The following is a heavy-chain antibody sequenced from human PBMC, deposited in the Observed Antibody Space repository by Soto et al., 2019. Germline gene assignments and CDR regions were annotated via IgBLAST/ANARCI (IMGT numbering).Heavy chain of an antibody. Sequence: QVQLQASGPGLVKPSQTLSLTCTVSGGSVSSGDYYWSWIRQPPGKGLEWIGYIYSGGSTYYNPSLKSRVTTSADTSKNQFSLKLSSVTDADTAVCYCARVDGGNYWYFDLWGRGTLVTVSS. D-gene: IGHD4-17*01. J-gene: IGHJ2*01. CDR2: IYSGGST. CDR3: ARVDGGNYWYFDL. V-gene: IGHV4-30-4*01. CDR1: GGSVSSGDYY.